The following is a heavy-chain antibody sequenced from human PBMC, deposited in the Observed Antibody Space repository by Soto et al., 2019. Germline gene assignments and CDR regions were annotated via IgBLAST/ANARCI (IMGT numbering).Heavy chain of an antibody. V-gene: IGHV1-46*01. Sequence: WASVKVSCKASGYIFTAYSMHWVRQAPGQGLEWVGVVNPSGGSTNYAQKFQGRITMTRDTSTSTVYMDLSSLTSEDTAVYYCAREENCSDGICYSEYFQRWGQGTLVTVSS. CDR1: GYIFTAYS. CDR2: VNPSGGST. J-gene: IGHJ1*01. CDR3: AREENCSDGICYSEYFQR. D-gene: IGHD2-15*01.